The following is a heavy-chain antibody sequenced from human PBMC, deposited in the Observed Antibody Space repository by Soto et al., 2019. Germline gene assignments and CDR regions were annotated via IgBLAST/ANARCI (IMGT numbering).Heavy chain of an antibody. CDR2: IWYDGSNK. J-gene: IGHJ4*02. CDR3: ARYRYYDSSGYSYYFDY. CDR1: GFTFSSYG. V-gene: IGHV3-33*01. D-gene: IGHD3-22*01. Sequence: QVQLVESGGGVVQPGRSLRLSCAASGFTFSSYGMHWVRQAPGKGLEWVAVIWYDGSNKYYADSVKGRFTISRDNSKNTLYLQMNSLRAEDTAVYYCARYRYYDSSGYSYYFDYWGQGTLVTVSS.